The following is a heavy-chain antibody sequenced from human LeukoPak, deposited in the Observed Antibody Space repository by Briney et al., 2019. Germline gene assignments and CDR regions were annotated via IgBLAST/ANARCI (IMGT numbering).Heavy chain of an antibody. CDR1: GFTFSSYE. D-gene: IGHD6-6*01. Sequence: WGSLRLSCAASGFTFSSYEMNWVRQAPGKGLEWVSYISSGSSSIFYADSVKGRFTISRDNAKNSLYLQMNSLRVEDTAVYYCARGGIAARFAYWGQGTLVTVSS. CDR3: ARGGIAARFAY. V-gene: IGHV3-48*03. CDR2: ISSGSSSI. J-gene: IGHJ4*02.